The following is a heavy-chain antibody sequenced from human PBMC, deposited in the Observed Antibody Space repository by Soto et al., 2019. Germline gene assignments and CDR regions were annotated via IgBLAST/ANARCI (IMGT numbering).Heavy chain of an antibody. CDR1: GVTFSSET. J-gene: IGHJ4*02. D-gene: IGHD3-10*01. CDR3: ATELGENPASPFDA. V-gene: IGHV1-69*01. CDR2: IIPLFGTA. Sequence: QVQVVQSGADVKKPGSSVKVSCQASGVTFSSETLGWVRQAPGQGLAWVGGIIPLFGTASYAQKFQGRVTITADESTSTVYMELSSLRSDDTAVYFCATELGENPASPFDAWGQGTLVTVSS.